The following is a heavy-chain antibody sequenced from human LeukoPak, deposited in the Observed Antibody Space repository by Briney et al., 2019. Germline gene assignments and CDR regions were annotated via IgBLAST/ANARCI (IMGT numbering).Heavy chain of an antibody. Sequence: SETLSLTCTVYGESFSGYYWSWIRQPPGKGLEWIGEINHSGSTNYNPSLKSRVIISLDTSKNQFSLKLSSMTAADTAVYYCASTERCSTTCPLDYWGQGALVTVSS. V-gene: IGHV4-34*01. CDR3: ASTERCSTTCPLDY. J-gene: IGHJ4*02. CDR1: GESFSGYY. CDR2: INHSGST. D-gene: IGHD2-2*01.